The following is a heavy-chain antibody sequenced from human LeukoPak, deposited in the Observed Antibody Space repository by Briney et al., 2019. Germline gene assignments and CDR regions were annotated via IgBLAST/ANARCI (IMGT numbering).Heavy chain of an antibody. Sequence: GGSLRLSCAASGLTFSSYEMNWVRQAPGKGLEWVSYISSSGSTIYYADSVKGRFTISRDNAKNSLYLQMNSLRAEDTAVYYCARCGKGGKLWFTDWGQGTLVTVSS. CDR2: ISSSGSTI. CDR3: ARCGKGGKLWFTD. V-gene: IGHV3-48*03. D-gene: IGHD5-18*01. J-gene: IGHJ4*02. CDR1: GLTFSSYE.